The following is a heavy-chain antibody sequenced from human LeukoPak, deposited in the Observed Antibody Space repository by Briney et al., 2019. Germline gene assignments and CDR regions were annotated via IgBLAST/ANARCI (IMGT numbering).Heavy chain of an antibody. CDR3: ARLRSELGYYSDSSGYYDY. D-gene: IGHD3-22*01. V-gene: IGHV4-34*01. J-gene: IGHJ4*02. CDR2: INHSGST. Sequence: PSETLSLTCAVYGGSFSGYYWSWIRQPPGKGLEWIGEINHSGSTNYNPSLKSRVTISVDTSKNQFSLKLSSVTAADTAVYYCARLRSELGYYSDSSGYYDYWGQGTLVTVSS. CDR1: GGSFSGYY.